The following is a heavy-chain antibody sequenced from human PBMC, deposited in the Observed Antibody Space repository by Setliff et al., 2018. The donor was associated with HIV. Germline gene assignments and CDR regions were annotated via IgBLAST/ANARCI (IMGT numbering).Heavy chain of an antibody. CDR1: GGSISSHY. J-gene: IGHJ6*03. CDR3: ARDGYNYKKGTSYMDV. V-gene: IGHV4-59*11. D-gene: IGHD5-12*01. CDR2: LYYTGRA. Sequence: ETLSLTCTVSGGSISSHYWSWIRQPPGKGLEWLGCLYYTGRANYNHSLKSRLTVSVDTSKNQFSLKLSSVTAADTAVYYCARDGYNYKKGTSYMDVWGKGTTVTVSS.